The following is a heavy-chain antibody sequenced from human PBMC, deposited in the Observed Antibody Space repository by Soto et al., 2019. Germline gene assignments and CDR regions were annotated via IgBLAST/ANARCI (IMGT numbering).Heavy chain of an antibody. CDR2: ISASGSNT. D-gene: IGHD2-8*01. J-gene: IGHJ5*02. V-gene: IGHV3-23*01. Sequence: GGSLRLSCEASGFTFAAYAMAWVRQAPGKGLEWVSGISASGSNTYYAESVKGRFTMSRDNSKNTLNLQMNSLRAEDTAVYYCAKVLMVYAEANWFDPWGQGTLVTVSS. CDR1: GFTFAAYA. CDR3: AKVLMVYAEANWFDP.